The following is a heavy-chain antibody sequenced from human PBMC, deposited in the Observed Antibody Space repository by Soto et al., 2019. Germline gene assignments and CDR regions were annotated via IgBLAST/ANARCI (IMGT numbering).Heavy chain of an antibody. CDR2: MYYSGST. Sequence: QVQLQESGPGLVKPSETLSLTCTVSGGSISSYYWSWIRQPPGKGLEWIGYMYYSGSTNYNPSLKSRVTISVDTSKNQFSLKLSSVTAADTAVYYCARTYYYDSSGYYPYWYFDLWGRGTLVTVSS. CDR3: ARTYYYDSSGYYPYWYFDL. CDR1: GGSISSYY. V-gene: IGHV4-59*01. J-gene: IGHJ2*01. D-gene: IGHD3-22*01.